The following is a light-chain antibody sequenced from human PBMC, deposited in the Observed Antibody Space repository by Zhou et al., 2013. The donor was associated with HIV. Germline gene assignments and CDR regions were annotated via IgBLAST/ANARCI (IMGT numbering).Light chain of an antibody. CDR3: QKYNTAPWT. Sequence: DIQMTQSPSSLSASVGDRVTITCRASQGISNFLAWYQQKPGKPPKVLIYAASTLQSGVPSRFMAVDLGQISLSPSAALQPEDVATYYCQKYNTAPWTFGQRDQGGNET. V-gene: IGKV1-27*01. J-gene: IGKJ1*01. CDR1: QGISNF. CDR2: AAS.